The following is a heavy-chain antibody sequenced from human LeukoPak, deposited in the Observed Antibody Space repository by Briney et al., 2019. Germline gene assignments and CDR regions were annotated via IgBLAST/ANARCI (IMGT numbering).Heavy chain of an antibody. CDR3: ARGSVGAPFHKDY. J-gene: IGHJ4*02. V-gene: IGHV7-4-1*02. CDR1: GYTFTSYD. Sequence: ASVKVSCKASGYTFTSYDINWVRQAPGQGLEWMGWINTNTGNPTYAQGFTGRFVFSLDTSVSTAYLQISSLKAEDTAVYYCARGSVGAPFHKDYWGQGTLVTVSS. D-gene: IGHD1-26*01. CDR2: INTNTGNP.